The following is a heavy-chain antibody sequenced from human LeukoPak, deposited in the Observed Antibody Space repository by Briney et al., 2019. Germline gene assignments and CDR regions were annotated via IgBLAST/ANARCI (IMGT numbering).Heavy chain of an antibody. D-gene: IGHD3-22*01. Sequence: GGSLRLSCTASGFTFGDYAMSWVRQAPGKGLEWVGFIRSKAYGGTTEYAASVKGRFTISRDDSKSIAYLQMNSLKTEDTAVYYCTRGGDSSGYFLYWGQGTLVTVSS. CDR1: GFTFGDYA. CDR3: TRGGDSSGYFLY. CDR2: IRSKAYGGTT. V-gene: IGHV3-49*04. J-gene: IGHJ4*02.